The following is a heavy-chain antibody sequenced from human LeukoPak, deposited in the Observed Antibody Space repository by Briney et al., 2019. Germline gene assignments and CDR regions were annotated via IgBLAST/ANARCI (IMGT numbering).Heavy chain of an antibody. CDR3: ARCHSSTSCYVDY. V-gene: IGHV4-30-2*01. Sequence: SETLTLTCAVSGGSISSGGYSWSWIRQPPGKGLEWIGYIYHSGSTYYNPSLKSRVTISVDRSKNQFSLKLSSVTAADTAVYYCARCHSSTSCYVDYWGQGTLVTVSS. D-gene: IGHD2-2*01. CDR1: GGSISSGGYS. CDR2: IYHSGST. J-gene: IGHJ4*02.